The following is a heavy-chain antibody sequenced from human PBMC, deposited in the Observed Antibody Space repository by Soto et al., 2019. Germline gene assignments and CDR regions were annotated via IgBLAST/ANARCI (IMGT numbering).Heavy chain of an antibody. D-gene: IGHD2-15*01. CDR2: IWYDGSNK. CDR1: GFTFSNYG. J-gene: IGHJ6*02. Sequence: QVQLVESGGGVVQPGRSLRLSCAASGFTFSNYGMHWVRQAPGKGLEWVAVIWYDGSNKYYADSVKGRFTISRDNSKNSLYLQMNSLRAEDTAVYYCASEYCSGGSCYYYGMDVWGQWTTVTVSS. V-gene: IGHV3-33*01. CDR3: ASEYCSGGSCYYYGMDV.